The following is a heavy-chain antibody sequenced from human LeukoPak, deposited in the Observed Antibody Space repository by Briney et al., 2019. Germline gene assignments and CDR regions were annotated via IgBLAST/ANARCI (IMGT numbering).Heavy chain of an antibody. J-gene: IGHJ6*02. D-gene: IGHD3-3*01. V-gene: IGHV4-61*05. CDR2: IYYSGST. CDR1: GGSIGSSSYY. CDR3: ARGTQQDDFWSGYYESRYYHYGMDV. Sequence: PSETLSLTCTVSGGSIGSSSYYWGWIRQPPGKGLEWIGYIYYSGSTNYNPSLKSRVTISVDTSKNQFSLKLSSVTAADTAVYYCARGTQQDDFWSGYYESRYYHYGMDVWGQGTTVTVSS.